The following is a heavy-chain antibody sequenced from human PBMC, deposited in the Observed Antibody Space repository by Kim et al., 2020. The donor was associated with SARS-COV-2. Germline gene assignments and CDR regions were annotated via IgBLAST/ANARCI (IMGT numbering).Heavy chain of an antibody. CDR1: GYTFTSYG. CDR3: ARDSGYSSSWRYYYYYYMDV. CDR2: ISAYNGNT. J-gene: IGHJ6*03. V-gene: IGHV1-18*01. Sequence: ASVKVSCKASGYTFTSYGISWVRQAPGQGLEWMGWISAYNGNTNYAQKLQGRVTMTTDTSTSTAYMELRSLRSDDTAVYYCARDSGYSSSWRYYYYYYMDVWGKGTTVTVSS. D-gene: IGHD6-6*01.